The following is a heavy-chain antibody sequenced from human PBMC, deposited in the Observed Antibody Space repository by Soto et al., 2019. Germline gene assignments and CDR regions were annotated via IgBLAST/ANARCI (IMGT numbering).Heavy chain of an antibody. CDR3: ARDHRGICSGGSCYGYYYGMDV. D-gene: IGHD2-15*01. CDR2: INAGNGNT. V-gene: IGHV1-3*01. J-gene: IGHJ6*02. CDR1: GYTFTSYA. Sequence: ASVKVSCKASGYTFTSYAMHWVRQAPGQRLEWMGWINAGNGNTKYSQKFQGRVTITRDTSASTAYMELSSLRSEDTAVYYCARDHRGICSGGSCYGYYYGMDVWGQGTTVTVSS.